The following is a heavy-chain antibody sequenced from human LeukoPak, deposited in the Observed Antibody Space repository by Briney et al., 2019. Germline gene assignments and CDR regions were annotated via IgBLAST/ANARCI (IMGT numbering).Heavy chain of an antibody. CDR3: AKADYYDSSGMSGGFDY. J-gene: IGHJ4*02. CDR1: GFTFSSYA. Sequence: GGSLRLSCAASGFTFSSYAMSWVRQAPGKGLEWVSVISGSGGSTYYADSVKGRFTISRDNSKNTLSLQMNSLRAEDTAVYYCAKADYYDSSGMSGGFDYWGQGTLVTVSS. CDR2: ISGSGGST. V-gene: IGHV3-23*01. D-gene: IGHD3-22*01.